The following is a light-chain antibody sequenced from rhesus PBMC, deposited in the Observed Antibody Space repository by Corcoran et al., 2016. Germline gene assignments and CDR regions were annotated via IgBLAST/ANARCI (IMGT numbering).Light chain of an antibody. CDR3: QQRNSYPPT. CDR1: QGISYA. Sequence: DIQMTQSPSSLSASVGDKVTITCRASQGISYALAGYQQKPGKAPKVLIYAASTLQSGVPSRFSGSGSGTDFTLTSSSLQPEDFAVYYCQQRNSYPPTFGQGTKVEIK. V-gene: IGKV1-33*01. J-gene: IGKJ1*01. CDR2: AAS.